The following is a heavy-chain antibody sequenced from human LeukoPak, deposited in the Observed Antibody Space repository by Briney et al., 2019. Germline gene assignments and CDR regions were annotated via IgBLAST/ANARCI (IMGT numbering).Heavy chain of an antibody. CDR1: GGSISSYY. V-gene: IGHV4-59*12. Sequence: PSETLSLTCTVSGGSISSYYWSWIRQPPGKGLEWIGYIYYSGSTNYNPSLKSRVTISVDTSKNQFSLKLSSVTAADTAVYYCARVSRSLYDILTGYYSFQFDYWGQGTLVTVSS. J-gene: IGHJ4*02. CDR2: IYYSGST. CDR3: ARVSRSLYDILTGYYSFQFDY. D-gene: IGHD3-9*01.